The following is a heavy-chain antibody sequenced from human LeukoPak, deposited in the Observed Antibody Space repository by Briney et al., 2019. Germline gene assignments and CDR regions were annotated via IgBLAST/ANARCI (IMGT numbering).Heavy chain of an antibody. J-gene: IGHJ3*02. Sequence: GGSLRLSCAASGFTVSSNYMSWVRQAPGKGLEWGSVIYSGVSTYYADSVKGRFTISRDNSKNTLYLQMNSLRAEDTAVYYCARTQAPYCSGGSCYSDDAFDIWDQGTMVTVSS. CDR2: IYSGVST. CDR3: ARTQAPYCSGGSCYSDDAFDI. D-gene: IGHD2-15*01. V-gene: IGHV3-53*01. CDR1: GFTVSSNY.